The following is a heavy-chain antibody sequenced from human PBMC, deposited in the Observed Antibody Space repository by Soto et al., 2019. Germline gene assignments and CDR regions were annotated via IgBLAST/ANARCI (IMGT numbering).Heavy chain of an antibody. CDR2: INAGNGNT. Sequence: EASVKVSCKTSGYTFTSYAMHWVRQAPGQRLEWMGWINAGNGNTKYSQKFQGRVTITRDTSASTAYMELSSLRSEDTAVYYCATVRFLEWLLYDWGQGTLVTVSS. CDR3: ATVRFLEWLLYD. V-gene: IGHV1-3*01. J-gene: IGHJ4*02. D-gene: IGHD3-3*01. CDR1: GYTFTSYA.